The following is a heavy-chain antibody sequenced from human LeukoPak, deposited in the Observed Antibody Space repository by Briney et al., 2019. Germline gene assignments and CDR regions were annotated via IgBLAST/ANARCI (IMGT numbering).Heavy chain of an antibody. D-gene: IGHD3-10*01. V-gene: IGHV4-34*10. CDR2: INHSGST. CDR3: ARAGWFGELYGPLDF. CDR1: GGSLSGYY. Sequence: SETLSLTCAVSGGSLSGYYWTWIRQPPGKGLEWIGGINHSGSTNYNPSLKSRITMSVDTPKNQFSLKLSSVTAADTAVYYCARAGWFGELYGPLDFWGQGTLVTVSS. J-gene: IGHJ4*02.